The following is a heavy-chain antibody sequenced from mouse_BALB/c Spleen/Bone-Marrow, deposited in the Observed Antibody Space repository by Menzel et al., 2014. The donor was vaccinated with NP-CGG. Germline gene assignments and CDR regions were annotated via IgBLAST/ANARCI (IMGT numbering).Heavy chain of an antibody. V-gene: IGHV5-6-3*01. CDR2: INSNGGST. CDR3: ARDYYGSSDY. CDR1: GFTFSSYG. Sequence: EVMLVESGGGLVQPGGSPKLSCAASGFTFSSYGMSWVRQTPDKRLELVATINSNGGSTYYPDGVKGRFTISRDNAKNTLYLQMSSLKSEDTAMYYCARDYYGSSDYWGQGTTLTVSS. J-gene: IGHJ2*01. D-gene: IGHD1-1*01.